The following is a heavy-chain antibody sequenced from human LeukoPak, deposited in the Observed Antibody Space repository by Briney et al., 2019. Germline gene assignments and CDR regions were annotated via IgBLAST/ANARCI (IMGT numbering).Heavy chain of an antibody. Sequence: GESLQISCKGSGYSFTSYWIGWVRQMPGKGLEWMGIIYPGDSDTRYSPSFQGQVTISADKSISTAYLQWSSLKASDTAMYYCARHSGHSSTNDAFDIWGQGTMVIVSS. CDR1: GYSFTSYW. J-gene: IGHJ3*02. CDR2: IYPGDSDT. CDR3: ARHSGHSSTNDAFDI. D-gene: IGHD6-13*01. V-gene: IGHV5-51*01.